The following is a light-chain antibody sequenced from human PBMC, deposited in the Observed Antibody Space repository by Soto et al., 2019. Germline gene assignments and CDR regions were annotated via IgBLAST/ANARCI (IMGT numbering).Light chain of an antibody. V-gene: IGKV3-20*01. J-gene: IGKJ4*01. CDR1: QSGSGNY. CDR2: GAS. Sequence: EIVLTQSPDTLSLSPGERATLSCRASQSGSGNYLAWYQKKPGQAPRLIIYGASSGATGMPDRFRGSGSGTNSTHTINILETGDFALYYCHQYGDSPHTISGGTKVEVE. CDR3: HQYGDSPHT.